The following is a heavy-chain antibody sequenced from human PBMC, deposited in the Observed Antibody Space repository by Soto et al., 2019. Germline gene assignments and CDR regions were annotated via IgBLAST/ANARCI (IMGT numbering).Heavy chain of an antibody. D-gene: IGHD3-16*01. Sequence: PSETLSLTCAVYVGSFSGYYWSWIRQPPGKGLEWIGEINHSGSTNYNPSLKSRVTISVDTSKNQFSLKLSSVTAADTAVYFCAREGGESSDGLYYFDSWGQGSLVTVSS. CDR3: AREGGESSDGLYYFDS. V-gene: IGHV4-34*01. CDR1: VGSFSGYY. J-gene: IGHJ4*02. CDR2: INHSGST.